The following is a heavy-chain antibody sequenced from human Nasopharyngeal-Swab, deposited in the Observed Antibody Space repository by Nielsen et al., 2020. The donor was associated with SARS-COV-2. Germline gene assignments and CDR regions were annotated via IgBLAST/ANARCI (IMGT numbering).Heavy chain of an antibody. D-gene: IGHD5-18*01. V-gene: IGHV3-23*01. J-gene: IGHJ4*02. Sequence: GESLKISCAASGFTFSSYAMSWVRQAPGKGLEWVSAISGSGGSTYYADSVKGRFTISRDNSKNTLYLQMNSLRAEDTAVYYSAKDPRNTAMVNYFDYWGQGTLVTVSS. CDR1: GFTFSSYA. CDR3: AKDPRNTAMVNYFDY. CDR2: ISGSGGST.